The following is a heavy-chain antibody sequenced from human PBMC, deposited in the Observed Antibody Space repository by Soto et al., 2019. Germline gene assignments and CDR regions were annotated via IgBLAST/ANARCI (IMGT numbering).Heavy chain of an antibody. Sequence: PGGSLRLSCAASGFTFSNAWMSWVRQAPGKGLEWVGRIKSKTAGGTTEYAAPVKDRFTISRDDSKNTLYLQMNSLKTEDTAVYYCTRGHNSNGKTFDYWGQGAPVTVSS. CDR2: IKSKTAGGTT. CDR1: GFTFSNAW. CDR3: TRGHNSNGKTFDY. D-gene: IGHD3-22*01. V-gene: IGHV3-15*01. J-gene: IGHJ4*02.